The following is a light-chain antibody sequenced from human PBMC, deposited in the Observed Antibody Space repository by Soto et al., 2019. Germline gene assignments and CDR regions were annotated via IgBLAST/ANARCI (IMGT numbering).Light chain of an antibody. V-gene: IGKV2-28*01. CDR1: QSLLHSNGYTS. CDR3: MQALQTSYT. CDR2: LGS. J-gene: IGKJ2*01. Sequence: VMPPSPLSLPFTPGEPASISCRSSQSLLHSNGYTSLVWYLQKPGQSPQLLIYLGSTRASGVPDRFSGSGSGTDFTLKISRVEAEDVGVYYCMQALQTSYTFGQGTKLEIK.